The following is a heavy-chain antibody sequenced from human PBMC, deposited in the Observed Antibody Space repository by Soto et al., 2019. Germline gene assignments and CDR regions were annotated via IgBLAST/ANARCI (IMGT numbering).Heavy chain of an antibody. Sequence: GSLRLSCAAVGLTISGKKYVAWVRQAPGKGLEWVSALYDVDGSFYADSVKGRFTTSSDSSKTTVYLQMNDLRPDDTAVYYCATWHEREHAYDVWGQGTTVTVSS. J-gene: IGHJ3*01. V-gene: IGHV3-53*01. CDR3: ATWHEREHAYDV. CDR1: GLTISGKKY. CDR2: LYDVDGS. D-gene: IGHD1-1*01.